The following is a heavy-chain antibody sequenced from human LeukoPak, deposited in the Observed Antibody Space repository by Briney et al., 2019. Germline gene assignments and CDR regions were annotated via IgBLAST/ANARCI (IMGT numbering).Heavy chain of an antibody. CDR2: ISSSSNTI. D-gene: IGHD6-19*01. CDR1: GFTFSSYS. Sequence: GGSLRLSCAASGFTFSSYSMNWVRQAPGKGLEWVSYISSSSNTIYYADSVKGRFTISRDNAKNSLYLQMNSLRAEDTAVYYCARDRGWFKVDAFDIWGQGTMVTVSS. J-gene: IGHJ3*02. CDR3: ARDRGWFKVDAFDI. V-gene: IGHV3-48*01.